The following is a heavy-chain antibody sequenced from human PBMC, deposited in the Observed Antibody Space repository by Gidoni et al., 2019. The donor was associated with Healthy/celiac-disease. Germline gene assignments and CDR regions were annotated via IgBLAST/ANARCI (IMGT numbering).Heavy chain of an antibody. V-gene: IGHV3-30*01. CDR1: GFTFSRYA. CDR3: ARPTDAWEYYYYMDV. D-gene: IGHD1-26*01. J-gene: IGHJ6*03. Sequence: QVQLVESGGGVVQPGRSLRLSCAASGFTFSRYAMHWVRQAPGKGLEWVAVISYDGSNKYYADSVKGRFTISRDNSKNTLYLQMNSLRAEDTAVYYCARPTDAWEYYYYMDVWGKGTTVTVSS. CDR2: ISYDGSNK.